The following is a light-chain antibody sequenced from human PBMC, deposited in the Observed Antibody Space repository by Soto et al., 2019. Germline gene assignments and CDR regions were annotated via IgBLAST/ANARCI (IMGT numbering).Light chain of an antibody. V-gene: IGLV1-44*01. CDR2: TNN. CDR1: TSNIGSNP. CDR3: AAWDDRLNGPSYV. Sequence: QSVLTQPPSVSGTPGQTVTISCSGSTSNIGSNPVNWYQQLPGTAPRLLISTNNQRPSGVPDRFSGSRSGTSASLAISGLQSEDEADYYCAAWDDRLNGPSYVLGTGTKFTVL. J-gene: IGLJ1*01.